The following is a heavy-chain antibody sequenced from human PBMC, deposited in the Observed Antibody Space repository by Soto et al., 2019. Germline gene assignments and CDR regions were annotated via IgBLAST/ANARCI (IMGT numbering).Heavy chain of an antibody. CDR3: ARRQTTVTTWGDYYYYGMDV. CDR2: IYYSGST. Sequence: SKTLSLTCIVSGGSISSSSYYWGWIRQPLGKGLEWIGSIYYSGSTYYNPSLKSRVTISVDTSKNQFSLKLSSVTAADTAVYYCARRQTTVTTWGDYYYYGMDVWGQGTTVTVS. CDR1: GGSISSSSYY. J-gene: IGHJ6*02. D-gene: IGHD4-17*01. V-gene: IGHV4-39*01.